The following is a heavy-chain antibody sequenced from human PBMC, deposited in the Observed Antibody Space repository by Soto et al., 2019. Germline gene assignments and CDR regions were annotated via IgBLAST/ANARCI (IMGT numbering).Heavy chain of an antibody. CDR1: GFTFSSYA. J-gene: IGHJ3*02. D-gene: IGHD2-15*01. CDR3: AKTRGSLYAFDI. Sequence: GGSLRLSCAASGFTFSSYAMSWVRQAPGKGLEWVSAISGSGGSTYYADSVKGRFTISRDNSKNTLYLQMNSQRAEDTAVYYCAKTRGSLYAFDIWGQGTMVTVSS. V-gene: IGHV3-23*01. CDR2: ISGSGGST.